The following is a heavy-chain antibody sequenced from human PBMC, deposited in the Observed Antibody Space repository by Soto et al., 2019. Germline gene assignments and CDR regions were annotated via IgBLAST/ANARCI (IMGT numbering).Heavy chain of an antibody. D-gene: IGHD7-27*01. V-gene: IGHV4-59*01. Sequence: SETLSLTCTVSGGSISSYYWSWIRQPPGKGLEWIGYIYSSGSTNYNPSLKSRVTISVDTSKNQFSLKLSSVTAADTAVYYCARESTLTGRFDYWGQGTLVTVSS. CDR2: IYSSGST. CDR3: ARESTLTGRFDY. J-gene: IGHJ4*02. CDR1: GGSISSYY.